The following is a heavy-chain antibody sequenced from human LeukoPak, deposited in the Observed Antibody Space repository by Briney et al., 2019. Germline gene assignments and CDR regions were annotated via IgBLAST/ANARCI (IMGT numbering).Heavy chain of an antibody. Sequence: PSETLSLTCAVYGGSFSGYYWSWIRQPPGKGLEWIGEINHSGSTNYNPSLKSRVTISADTSKNQFSLKLNSVTAADTAVYYCTRDRYSLSNWSPGTLVTVSS. V-gene: IGHV4-34*01. J-gene: IGHJ4*02. D-gene: IGHD2-15*01. CDR3: TRDRYSLSN. CDR2: INHSGST. CDR1: GGSFSGYY.